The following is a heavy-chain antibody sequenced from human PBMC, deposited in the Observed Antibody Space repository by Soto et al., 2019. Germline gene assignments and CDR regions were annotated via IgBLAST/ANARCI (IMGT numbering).Heavy chain of an antibody. CDR2: IIPIFGTA. Sequence: QVQLVQSGAEAKKPGSSVKVSCKASGGTFSSYAISWVRQAPGQGLEWMGGIIPIFGTANYAQKFQGRVTITADKSTSTAYMELSSLRSEDTAVYYCARGDSSGYYLKNAFDIWGQGTMVTVSS. CDR3: ARGDSSGYYLKNAFDI. J-gene: IGHJ3*02. D-gene: IGHD3-22*01. CDR1: GGTFSSYA. V-gene: IGHV1-69*06.